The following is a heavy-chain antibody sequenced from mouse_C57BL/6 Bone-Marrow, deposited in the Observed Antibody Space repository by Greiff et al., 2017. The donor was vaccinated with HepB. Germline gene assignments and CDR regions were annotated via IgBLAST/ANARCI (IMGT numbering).Heavy chain of an antibody. J-gene: IGHJ1*03. CDR3: ARVKDGDGEYYFDV. CDR1: GYTFTSYW. V-gene: IGHV1-74*01. Sequence: QVQLQQPGAELVKPGASVKLSCKASGYTFTSYWMHWVKQRPGQGLEWIGRIDPSDGDTKYNQKFKGKATLTVDKSSSTAYMQLSSLTSEDSAVYYCARVKDGDGEYYFDVWGKGTTVTVSS. D-gene: IGHD2-13*01. CDR2: IDPSDGDT.